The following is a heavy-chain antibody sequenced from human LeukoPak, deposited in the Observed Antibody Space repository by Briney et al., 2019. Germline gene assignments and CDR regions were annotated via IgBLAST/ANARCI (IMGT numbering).Heavy chain of an antibody. Sequence: SETLSLTCAVYGGSFSGYYWSWIRQPPGKGLEWIGEINHSGSTNYNPSLKSRVTISVDTSKNQFSLKLSSVTAADTAVYYCARGVGATTLPGSNWFDSWGQGSPLAVSS. CDR1: GGSFSGYY. J-gene: IGHJ5*01. CDR3: ARGVGATTLPGSNWFDS. CDR2: INHSGST. V-gene: IGHV4-34*01. D-gene: IGHD1-26*01.